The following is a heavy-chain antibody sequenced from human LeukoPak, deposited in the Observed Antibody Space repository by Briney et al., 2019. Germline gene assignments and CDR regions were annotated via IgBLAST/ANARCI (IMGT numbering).Heavy chain of an antibody. J-gene: IGHJ3*01. CDR1: GYTFTGYY. CDR3: ATKTIPGITVAGTAFDV. CDR2: INPNSGGT. Sequence: GASVKVSCKASGYTFTGYYMHWVRQAPGQGLEWMGWINPNSGGTNYAQNFQGRVTMTRDTSISTAYMELSRMRSDDTAVYYCATKTIPGITVAGTAFDVWGQGTLVTVSS. D-gene: IGHD6-19*01. V-gene: IGHV1-2*02.